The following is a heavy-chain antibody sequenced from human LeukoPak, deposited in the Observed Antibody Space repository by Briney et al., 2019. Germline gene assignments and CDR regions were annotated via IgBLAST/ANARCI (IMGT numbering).Heavy chain of an antibody. CDR3: ARVSGLGMNEYYQH. CDR1: GFTFSDYY. CDR2: ISSGGSTI. D-gene: IGHD3-10*01. J-gene: IGHJ1*01. V-gene: IGHV3-11*04. Sequence: PGGSLRLSCAVSGFTFSDYYMSWIRQAPGKGLEWVSYISSGGSTISHADSVKGRFTISRDNAENSLYLQMNSLRAEDTAVYYCARVSGLGMNEYYQHWGPGTLVTVPS.